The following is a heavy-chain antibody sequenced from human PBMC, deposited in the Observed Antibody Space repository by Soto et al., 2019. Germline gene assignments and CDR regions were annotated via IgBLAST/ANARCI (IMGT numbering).Heavy chain of an antibody. V-gene: IGHV6-1*01. CDR3: AREPNYYGMDV. J-gene: IGHJ6*02. CDR1: VDIVSSNNVA. Sequence: QVQLQQSGPGLVKPSQTLSLTCAISVDIVSSNNVAWNWIRQSPSRGFEWLGRTYYRSKWYNEYAVSVKSRITFNPDTSKNQFSLQLNSVSPEDTAIYYCAREPNYYGMDVWGQGTTVTVSS. CDR2: TYYRSKWYN.